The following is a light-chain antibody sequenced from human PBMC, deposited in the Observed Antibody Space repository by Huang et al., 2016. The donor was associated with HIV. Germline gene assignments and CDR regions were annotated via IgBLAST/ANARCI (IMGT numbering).Light chain of an antibody. J-gene: IGKJ1*01. CDR3: QQYFDVPWT. CDR1: QGLFFRSNNKNC. CDR2: WAA. V-gene: IGKV4-1*01. Sequence: IVMTLSPYSLAVSLGETATINCKSSQGLFFRSNNKNCFSWYQQKPGQPPNLLMSWAATRGSGVPSRFSGGGAGTDVTLTISNLQAEDVAVYFCQQYFDVPWTFGRGTKVEIK.